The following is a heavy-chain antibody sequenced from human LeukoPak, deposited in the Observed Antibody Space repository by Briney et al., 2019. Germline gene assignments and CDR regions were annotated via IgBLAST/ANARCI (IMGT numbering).Heavy chain of an antibody. J-gene: IGHJ4*02. D-gene: IGHD1-26*01. CDR3: AKTVGAPAIFPSDD. CDR1: GFTFSSYS. CDR2: ISSSSSYI. Sequence: GGSLRLSCAASGFTFSSYSMNWVRQAPGKGLEWVSSISSSSSYIYYADSVKGRFTISRDNAKNSLYLQMNSLRAEDTAIYYCAKTVGAPAIFPSDDWGQGTLVTVSS. V-gene: IGHV3-21*04.